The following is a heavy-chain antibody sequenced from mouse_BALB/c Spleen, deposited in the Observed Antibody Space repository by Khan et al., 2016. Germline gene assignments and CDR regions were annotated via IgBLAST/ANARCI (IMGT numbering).Heavy chain of an antibody. CDR3: ARTYGNYGYFDV. V-gene: IGHV5-4*02. D-gene: IGHD1-1*02. J-gene: IGHJ1*01. CDR2: ISDGGAYT. CDR1: GFTFSDYY. Sequence: EVERVESGGGLVKPGGSLKLSCAASGFTFSDYYMYWVRQTPEKRLEWVATISDGGAYTYYPDSVKGRFFISRDNAKNNLYLQMRSLKSEDTAMYYCARTYGNYGYFDVWGAGTTVTVSS.